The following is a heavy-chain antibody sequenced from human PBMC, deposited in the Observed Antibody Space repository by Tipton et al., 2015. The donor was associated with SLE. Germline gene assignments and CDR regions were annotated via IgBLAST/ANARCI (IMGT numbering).Heavy chain of an antibody. CDR3: AGDNVVPAASSCYCGVDV. D-gene: IGHD2-2*01. CDR1: GYTFTSYG. CDR2: ISAYNGNT. V-gene: IGHV1-18*01. Sequence: QSGPEVKKPGASVKVSCKASGYTFTSYGISWVRQAPGQGLEWMGWISAYNGNTNYAQKLQGKVTMTSDTSTSTAYMELSSLRSEDPTVYCCAGDNVVPAASSCYCGVDVWGQGTTVTVSS. J-gene: IGHJ6*02.